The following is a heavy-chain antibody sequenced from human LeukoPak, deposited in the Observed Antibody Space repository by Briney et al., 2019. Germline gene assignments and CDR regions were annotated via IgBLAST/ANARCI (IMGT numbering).Heavy chain of an antibody. J-gene: IGHJ4*02. V-gene: IGHV4-4*09. CDR1: GGSISGYY. CDR2: IYTSGST. CDR3: ARHLLWPPYYFDY. D-gene: IGHD2-2*01. Sequence: PSETLSLTCTVSGGSISGYYWSWIRQPPGKGLEWIGYIYTSGSTNYNPSLKSRVTISVDTSKNRFSLKLSSVTAADTAVYYCARHLLWPPYYFDYWGQGTLVTVSS.